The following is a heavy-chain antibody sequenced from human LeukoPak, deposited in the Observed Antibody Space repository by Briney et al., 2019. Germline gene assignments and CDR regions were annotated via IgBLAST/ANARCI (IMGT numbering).Heavy chain of an antibody. Sequence: GGSLRLSCPASGFTFRRYWMHWVRQAPGKGLVWVSLTNNDGSLTIYADYVKGRCTISRDNAKNTLYLQMNSLRAEDAAVYYCARDEVATTPLDNWGHGTLVTVSS. D-gene: IGHD5-12*01. CDR2: TNNDGSLT. CDR1: GFTFRRYW. CDR3: ARDEVATTPLDN. V-gene: IGHV3-74*01. J-gene: IGHJ4*01.